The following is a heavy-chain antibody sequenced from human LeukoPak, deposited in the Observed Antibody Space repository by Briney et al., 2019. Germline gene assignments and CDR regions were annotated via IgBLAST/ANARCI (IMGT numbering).Heavy chain of an antibody. CDR2: ISSSGSTI. V-gene: IGHV3-48*03. Sequence: GGSLRLSCAASGFTFSSHEMNWVRQAPGKGLEWVSYISSSGSTIYYADSVKGRFTISRDNAKNSLYLQMNSLRAEDTAVYYCARGDWIAAAGRGLNYYYYMDVWGKGTTVTISS. J-gene: IGHJ6*03. CDR3: ARGDWIAAAGRGLNYYYYMDV. D-gene: IGHD6-13*01. CDR1: GFTFSSHE.